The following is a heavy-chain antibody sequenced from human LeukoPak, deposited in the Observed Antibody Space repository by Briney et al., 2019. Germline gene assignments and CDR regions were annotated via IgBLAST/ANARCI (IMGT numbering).Heavy chain of an antibody. CDR1: GYTFTSYG. CDR2: ISAYNGNT. J-gene: IGHJ6*03. D-gene: IGHD6-19*01. V-gene: IGHV1-18*01. Sequence: ASVKVSCKASGYTFTSYGINWVRQAPGQRLEWMGWISAYNGNTNYAQKLQGRVTMTTDTSTSTAYMELRSLRSDDTAVYYCARDSGSGWTNYYYYYYMDVWGKGTTVTISS. CDR3: ARDSGSGWTNYYYYYYMDV.